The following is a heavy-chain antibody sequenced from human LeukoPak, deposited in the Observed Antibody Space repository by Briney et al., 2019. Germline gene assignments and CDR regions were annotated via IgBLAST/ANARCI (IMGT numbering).Heavy chain of an antibody. CDR1: GYSISSGYY. J-gene: IGHJ5*02. V-gene: IGHV4-38-2*02. CDR2: IYYSGST. D-gene: IGHD2-8*01. CDR3: ARAFRMYALHNWFDP. Sequence: PSETLSLTCTVSGYSISSGYYWGWIRQPPGKGLEWIGSIYYSGSTYYNPSLKSRVTISVDTSKNQFSLKLSSVTAADTAVYYCARAFRMYALHNWFDPWGQGTLVTVSS.